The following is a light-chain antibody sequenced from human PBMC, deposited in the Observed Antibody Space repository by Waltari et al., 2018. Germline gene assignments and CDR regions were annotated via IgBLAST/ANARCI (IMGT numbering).Light chain of an antibody. CDR1: SSDIGGYHY. Sequence: QSALTQPPSASGSPGPSVTISCTGTSSDIGGYHYVSWYQQHPGKAPKLMIYEVNKRPSGVPDRFSGSKSGNTASLTVSGLQAEDEADYYCSSYAGSNNYVVFGGGTKLTVL. V-gene: IGLV2-8*01. CDR3: SSYAGSNNYVV. J-gene: IGLJ2*01. CDR2: EVN.